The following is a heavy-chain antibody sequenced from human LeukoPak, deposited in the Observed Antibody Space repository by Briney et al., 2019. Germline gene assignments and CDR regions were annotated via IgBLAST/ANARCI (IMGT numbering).Heavy chain of an antibody. CDR3: ARNYYDSSGYYYGDY. V-gene: IGHV1-18*01. J-gene: IGHJ4*02. D-gene: IGHD3-22*01. Sequence: ASVKVSCKASGYTFTSYGISWVRQAPGQGLEWMGWIRAYNGNTNYAQKLQGRVTMTTDTSTSTAYMELRSLRSDDTAVYYCARNYYDSSGYYYGDYWGQGTLVTVSS. CDR2: IRAYNGNT. CDR1: GYTFTSYG.